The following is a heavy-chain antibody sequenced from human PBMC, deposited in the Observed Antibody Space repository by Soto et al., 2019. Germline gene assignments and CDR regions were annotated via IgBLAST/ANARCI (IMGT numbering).Heavy chain of an antibody. D-gene: IGHD6-6*01. CDR1: GFTFSSYS. J-gene: IGHJ6*03. V-gene: IGHV3-21*01. Sequence: GGSLRLSCAASGFTFSSYSMNWVRQAPGKGLEWVSSISSSSSYIYYADSVKGRFTISRDNAKNSLYLQMNSLRAEDTAVYYCARAGQLAARPVFYYYMDVWGKGTTVTVSS. CDR2: ISSSSSYI. CDR3: ARAGQLAARPVFYYYMDV.